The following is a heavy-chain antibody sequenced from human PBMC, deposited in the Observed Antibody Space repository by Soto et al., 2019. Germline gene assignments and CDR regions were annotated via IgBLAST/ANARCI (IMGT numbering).Heavy chain of an antibody. CDR2: INSDGTTT. CDR3: ATDGSYAQHV. CDR1: GFTFSNTW. V-gene: IGHV3-74*01. D-gene: IGHD2-2*01. Sequence: GGSLRLSCAASGFTFSNTWMHWVRQAPGKGLVWVSHINSDGTTTTYADSVKGRFTISRDNAKNTVHLQMNSLRAEDTAVYYCATDGSYAQHVWGQGATVTVSS. J-gene: IGHJ6*02.